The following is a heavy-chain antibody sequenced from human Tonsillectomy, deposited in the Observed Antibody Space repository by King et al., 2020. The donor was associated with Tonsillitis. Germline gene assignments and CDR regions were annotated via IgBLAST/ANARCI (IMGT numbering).Heavy chain of an antibody. CDR3: ARDLAGDRVAFDV. D-gene: IGHD7-27*01. CDR2: IIPLFGTA. V-gene: IGHV1-69*01. Sequence: QLVQSGADVKKPGSSVKVTCKASGGTFSTFAINWVRQAPGQGLEWMGGIIPLFGTANYAQKFQGRVTITADESTSTVYMEVSSLRSEDTAVYYCARDLAGDRVAFDVWGQGTMVIVSS. CDR1: GGTFSTFA. J-gene: IGHJ3*01.